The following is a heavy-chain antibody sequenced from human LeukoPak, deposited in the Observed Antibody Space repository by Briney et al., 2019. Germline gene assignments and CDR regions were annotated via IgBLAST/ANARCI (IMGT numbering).Heavy chain of an antibody. Sequence: GESLRISCKGSGYTFTSYGISWVRQAPGQGLEWMGWISAYNGNTNYAQKLQGRVTMTTDTSTSTAYMELRSLRSDDTAVYYCARVRLRLGELSSTIDYWGQGTLVTVSS. J-gene: IGHJ4*02. CDR1: GYTFTSYG. V-gene: IGHV1-18*01. CDR2: ISAYNGNT. CDR3: ARVRLRLGELSSTIDY. D-gene: IGHD3-16*02.